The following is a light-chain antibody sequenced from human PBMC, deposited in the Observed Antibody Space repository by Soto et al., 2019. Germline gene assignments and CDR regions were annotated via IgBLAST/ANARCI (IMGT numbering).Light chain of an antibody. CDR2: EVS. CDR3: SSYTSSSTL. V-gene: IGLV2-14*01. J-gene: IGLJ1*01. CDR1: SSDIGGYNY. Sequence: QSALTQPASVSESPGQSITISCTGTSSDIGGYNYVSWYQLHPGKAPKLIIYEVSNRPSGVSNRFSGSKSGNTASLTISGLQTEDEADYYCSSYTSSSTLFGTGTKLTVL.